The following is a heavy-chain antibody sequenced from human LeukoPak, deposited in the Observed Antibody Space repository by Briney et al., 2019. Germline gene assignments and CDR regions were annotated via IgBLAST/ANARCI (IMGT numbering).Heavy chain of an antibody. CDR1: GGTFSSYA. Sequence: GASVKVSCKASGGTFSSYAISWVRQALGQGLEWMGWINPNSGGTNYAQKFQGRVTMTRDTSISTAYMELSRLRSDDTAVYYCARGCIAVAGVDYWGQGTLVTVSS. J-gene: IGHJ4*02. D-gene: IGHD6-19*01. V-gene: IGHV1-2*02. CDR3: ARGCIAVAGVDY. CDR2: INPNSGGT.